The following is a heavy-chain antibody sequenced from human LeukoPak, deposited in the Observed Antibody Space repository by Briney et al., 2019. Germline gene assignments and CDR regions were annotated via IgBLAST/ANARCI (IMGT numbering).Heavy chain of an antibody. D-gene: IGHD6-19*01. Sequence: PSETLSLTCTVSGGSISYYYWTWIRQPAGKGLEWIGRIHSSGSTNYNPSLKSRVTMSVDTSKNQFSLRLSSVTAADPAVYYCARDPHGSSGWYDYWGQGILVTDSS. J-gene: IGHJ4*02. CDR3: ARDPHGSSGWYDY. V-gene: IGHV4-4*07. CDR1: GGSISYYY. CDR2: IHSSGST.